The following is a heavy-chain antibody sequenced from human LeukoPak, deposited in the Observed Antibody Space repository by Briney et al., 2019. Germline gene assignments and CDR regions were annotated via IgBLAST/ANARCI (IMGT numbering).Heavy chain of an antibody. V-gene: IGHV3-30-3*01. CDR2: ISYDGSNK. CDR3: ARDPMNYYDSSGYYLDY. Sequence: LSLTCAVSGGSITSGRYSWSWVRQAPGKGLEWVAVISYDGSNKYYADSVKGRFTISRDNSKNTLYLQMNSLRAEDTAVYYCARDPMNYYDSSGYYLDYWGQGTLVTVSS. D-gene: IGHD3-22*01. CDR1: GGSITSGRYS. J-gene: IGHJ4*02.